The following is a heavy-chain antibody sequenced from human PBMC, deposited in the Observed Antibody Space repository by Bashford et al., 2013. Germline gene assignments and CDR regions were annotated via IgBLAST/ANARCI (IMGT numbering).Heavy chain of an antibody. Sequence: GESLKISCKGSGYTFTRYWIGWVRQTPGKGLEWMGIIYPGDSDTRYSPSFRGQVTISVDKSSSTAYLQWSSLKASDTAIYYCATNPGGGYYGKQVLFAYWGQGTLVTVSS. V-gene: IGHV5-51*01. CDR1: GYTFTRYW. CDR3: ATNPGGGYYGKQVLFAY. J-gene: IGHJ4*02. CDR2: IYPGDSDT. D-gene: IGHD3-10*01.